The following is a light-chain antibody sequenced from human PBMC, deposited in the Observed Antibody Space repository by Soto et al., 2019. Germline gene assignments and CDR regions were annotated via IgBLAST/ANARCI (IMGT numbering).Light chain of an antibody. J-gene: IGLJ2*01. CDR3: HSYDSSLRVV. CDR1: YSDIGTYDS. V-gene: IGLV2-14*01. Sequence: QSALTQPASVSGSPGQSITVSCTGTYSDIGTYDSVSWYQHHPGRAPKLLIFGVNRRPSGISYRFSASKSGNTASLTISGLQAEDEADYYCHSYDSSLRVVFGGGTKLTVL. CDR2: GVN.